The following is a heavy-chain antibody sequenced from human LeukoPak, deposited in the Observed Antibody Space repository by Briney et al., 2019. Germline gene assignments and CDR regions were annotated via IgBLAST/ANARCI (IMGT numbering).Heavy chain of an antibody. CDR3: EKGGSTKFYYGDV. D-gene: IGHD2-8*01. Sequence: SETLSLTCSVSGGSMTNLYWTWIRQPPGKGLEWIGDIYDSGSTRYNTSLESRVTISVDTSKNQFSLKLSSVTAADTAVYYCEKGGSTKFYYGDVWGQGTTVTVSS. CDR1: GGSMTNLY. V-gene: IGHV4-59*01. CDR2: IYDSGST. J-gene: IGHJ6*02.